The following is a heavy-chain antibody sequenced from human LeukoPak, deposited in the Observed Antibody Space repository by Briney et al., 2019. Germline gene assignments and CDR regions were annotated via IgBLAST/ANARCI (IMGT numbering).Heavy chain of an antibody. J-gene: IGHJ4*02. D-gene: IGHD6-19*01. CDR1: GFTFSSYS. V-gene: IGHV3-21*01. Sequence: GGSLRLSCAAFGFTFSSYSMNWVRQAPGQGLEWVSSISSSSSYIYYADSVKGRFTISRDNVKNSLYLQMNSLRAEDTAVYYCARDYGSGWYGQIDYWGQGTLVTVSS. CDR3: ARDYGSGWYGQIDY. CDR2: ISSSSSYI.